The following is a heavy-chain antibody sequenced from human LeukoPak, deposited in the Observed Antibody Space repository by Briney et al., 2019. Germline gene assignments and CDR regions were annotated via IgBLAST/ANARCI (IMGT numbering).Heavy chain of an antibody. D-gene: IGHD5-12*01. CDR3: AREGEIGYDLSDY. V-gene: IGHV1-46*01. CDR1: GYTFTNYY. CDR2: INPSGGST. Sequence: EASVKVSCKASGYTFTNYYMNWVRQAPGQGLEWMGIINPSGGSTSYAQKFQGGVTVTRDTSTSTVYMELSSLRSEDTAMYYCAREGEIGYDLSDYWGQGTLVSVSS. J-gene: IGHJ4*02.